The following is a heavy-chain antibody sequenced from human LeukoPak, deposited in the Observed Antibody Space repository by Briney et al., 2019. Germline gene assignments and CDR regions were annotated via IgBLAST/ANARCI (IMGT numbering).Heavy chain of an antibody. J-gene: IGHJ4*02. CDR3: ARESWVVAAAGMRDY. Sequence: GGSLRLSCAVSGLTFNNYAMNWVRQAPGKGLEWVSSISSSSSYIYYADSVKGRFTISRDNAKNSLYLQMNSLRAEDTAVYYCARESWVVAAAGMRDYWGQGTLVTVSS. V-gene: IGHV3-21*01. CDR1: GLTFNNYA. D-gene: IGHD6-13*01. CDR2: ISSSSSYI.